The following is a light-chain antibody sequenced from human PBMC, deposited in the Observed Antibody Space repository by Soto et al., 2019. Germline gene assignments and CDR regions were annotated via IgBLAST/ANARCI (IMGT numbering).Light chain of an antibody. J-gene: IGKJ1*01. Sequence: DIQMTQSPSTLSASVGDRVTIICRASESISGWLAWYQQKPGKAPKLLIYKASSLQSGVPSRFSGSESGTEFTLTISSLQPDDFATYYCHQYNSYSFGQGTKVDI. CDR2: KAS. CDR1: ESISGW. CDR3: HQYNSYS. V-gene: IGKV1-5*03.